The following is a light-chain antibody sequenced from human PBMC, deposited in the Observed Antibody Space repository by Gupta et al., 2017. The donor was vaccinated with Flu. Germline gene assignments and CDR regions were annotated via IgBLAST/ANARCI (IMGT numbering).Light chain of an antibody. CDR2: GAS. CDR3: QQYNNWPLT. V-gene: IGKV3-15*01. CDR1: RSISSM. Sequence: GERATLSCRASRSISSMLAWYQQKPGQAPSLLIYGASTRATGVPARFSGSASGTEFTLTISSLQSEDFALYYCQQYNNWPLTFGQETKVEIK. J-gene: IGKJ1*01.